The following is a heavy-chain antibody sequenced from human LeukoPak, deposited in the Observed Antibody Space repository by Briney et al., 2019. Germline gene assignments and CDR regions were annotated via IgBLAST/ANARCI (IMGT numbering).Heavy chain of an antibody. D-gene: IGHD1-1*01. J-gene: IGHJ4*02. CDR2: IKSKTDGGTT. CDR3: ARHGTGTSQYYFDY. V-gene: IGHV3-15*01. CDR1: GFTFSNAW. Sequence: GGSLRLSCAASGFTFSNAWMSWVRQAPGKGLEWVGRIKSKTDGGTTDYAAPVKGRFTISRDNSKNTLYLQMSSLRAEDTAVYYCARHGTGTSQYYFDYWGQGTLVTVSS.